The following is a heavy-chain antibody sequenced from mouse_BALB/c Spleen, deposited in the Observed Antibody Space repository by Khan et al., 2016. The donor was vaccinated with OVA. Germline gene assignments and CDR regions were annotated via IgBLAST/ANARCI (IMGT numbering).Heavy chain of an antibody. J-gene: IGHJ3*01. V-gene: IGHV5-6*01. CDR1: GFTFSTYG. D-gene: IGHD1-1*01. CDR2: INTGGAYT. Sequence: EVQGVESGGDFVRPGGSLKLSCAASGFTFSTYGMSWVRQTPDKRLEWVATINTGGAYTYYPDNVKGRFTISRDNAKNTLYLQWSSLKSEDTAIYYCARLAYYYNSEGFAYWGQGTLVTVSA. CDR3: ARLAYYYNSEGFAY.